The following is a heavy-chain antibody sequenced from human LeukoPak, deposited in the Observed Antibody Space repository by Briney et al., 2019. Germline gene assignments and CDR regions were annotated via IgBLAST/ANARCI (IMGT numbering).Heavy chain of an antibody. CDR3: ARKSNTSSGWFAFDY. D-gene: IGHD6-19*01. Sequence: ASVKVSCKASGYTFTSYYMHWVRQATGQGLEWMGWMNPNSGNTGYAQKFQGRVTMTRNTSISTAYMELSSLRSEDTAVYYCARKSNTSSGWFAFDYWGQGTLVTVSS. CDR1: GYTFTSYY. J-gene: IGHJ4*02. CDR2: MNPNSGNT. V-gene: IGHV1-8*02.